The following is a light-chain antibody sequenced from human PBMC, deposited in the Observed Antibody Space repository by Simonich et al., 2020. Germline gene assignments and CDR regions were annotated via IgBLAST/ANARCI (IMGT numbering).Light chain of an antibody. CDR1: GSDVGGYNY. CDR2: EVS. V-gene: IGLV2-8*01. J-gene: IGLJ2*01. Sequence: QSALTQPPSASGSPGQSVTISCTGTGSDVGGYNYVSWYQQHPGKAPKLTIYEVSRRPSGVPDRFSGSKSGNTASLTVSGLQAEDEADYYCSSYAGSNNVVFGGGTKLTVL. CDR3: SSYAGSNNVV.